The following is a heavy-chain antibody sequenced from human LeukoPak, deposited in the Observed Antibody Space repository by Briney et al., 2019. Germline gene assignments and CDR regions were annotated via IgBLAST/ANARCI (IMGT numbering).Heavy chain of an antibody. J-gene: IGHJ4*02. Sequence: PGGSLRLSCAASGFTFRNYVIHWVRQAPGKGLEWVAVTSSDLNVKLYADSVKGRFTISRDNSRSTLYLQMNSLRPEDTAIYYCAREGYYGSGSPPSLYFDYWGQGILVTASS. CDR2: TSSDLNVK. CDR1: GFTFRNYV. V-gene: IGHV3-30-3*01. D-gene: IGHD3-10*01. CDR3: AREGYYGSGSPPSLYFDY.